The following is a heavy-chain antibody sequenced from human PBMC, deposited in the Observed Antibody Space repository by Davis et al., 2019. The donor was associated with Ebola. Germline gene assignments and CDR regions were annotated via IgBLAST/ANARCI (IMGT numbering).Heavy chain of an antibody. CDR2: ISGSGGST. CDR1: GFTFSSYA. Sequence: PGGSLRLSCAASGFTFSSYAMSWVRQAPGKGLEWVSAISGSGGSTYYADSVKGRFTISRDNSKNTLYLQMNSLRAEDTAVYYCAKEGGSSFQGDWYFDLWGRGTLVTVSS. D-gene: IGHD6-13*01. V-gene: IGHV3-23*01. CDR3: AKEGGSSFQGDWYFDL. J-gene: IGHJ2*01.